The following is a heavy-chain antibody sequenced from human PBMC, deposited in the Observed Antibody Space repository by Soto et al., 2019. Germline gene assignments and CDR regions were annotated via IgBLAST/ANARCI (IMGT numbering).Heavy chain of an antibody. Sequence: GESLKISCKGSGYSFTSYWIGWVRQMPGKGLEWMGIIYPGDSDTRYSPSFQGQVTISADKSISTAYLQWSSLKASDTAMYYCARHAVAVAATISYYYYGMDVWGQGTTVTVSS. CDR1: GYSFTSYW. J-gene: IGHJ6*02. D-gene: IGHD6-19*01. V-gene: IGHV5-51*01. CDR3: ARHAVAVAATISYYYYGMDV. CDR2: IYPGDSDT.